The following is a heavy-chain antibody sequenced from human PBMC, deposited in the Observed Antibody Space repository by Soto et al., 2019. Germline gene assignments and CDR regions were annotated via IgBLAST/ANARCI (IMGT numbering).Heavy chain of an antibody. J-gene: IGHJ4*02. D-gene: IGHD3-10*01. CDR3: ARWAWGIYGSSYFDY. Sequence: PSETLSLTCAVSGGSISSGGYSWSWIRQPPGKGLEWIGYIYHSGSTYYNPSLKSRVTISVDRSKNQFSLKLSSVTAADTAVYYCARWAWGIYGSSYFDYWGQGTLVTVSS. V-gene: IGHV4-30-2*01. CDR2: IYHSGST. CDR1: GGSISSGGYS.